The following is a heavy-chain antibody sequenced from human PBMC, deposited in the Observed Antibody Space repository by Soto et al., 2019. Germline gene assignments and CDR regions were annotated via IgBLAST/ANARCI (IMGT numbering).Heavy chain of an antibody. D-gene: IGHD3-3*01. CDR2: IKSKTDGGTT. Sequence: RWSLRLSCAASGFTFSNAWMSWFRQAPGKGLEWVGRIKSKTDGGTTDYAAPVKGRFTISRDDSKNTLYLQMNSLKTEDTAVYYCTTDLPVGFWSGYYHYWGQGTLVTVSS. CDR1: GFTFSNAW. J-gene: IGHJ4*02. V-gene: IGHV3-15*01. CDR3: TTDLPVGFWSGYYHY.